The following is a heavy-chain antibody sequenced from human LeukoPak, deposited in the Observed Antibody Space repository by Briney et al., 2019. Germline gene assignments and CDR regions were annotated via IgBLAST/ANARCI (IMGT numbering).Heavy chain of an antibody. Sequence: ASVKVSCKASGGTFSSYAISWVRQAPGQGLEWMGGIIPIFGTANYAQKFQGRVTITADKSTSTAYMELSSLRSEDTAVYYCARGRTVVVVAAPIEFDYWGQGTLVTVSS. J-gene: IGHJ4*02. D-gene: IGHD2-15*01. CDR3: ARGRTVVVVAAPIEFDY. CDR2: IIPIFGTA. V-gene: IGHV1-69*06. CDR1: GGTFSSYA.